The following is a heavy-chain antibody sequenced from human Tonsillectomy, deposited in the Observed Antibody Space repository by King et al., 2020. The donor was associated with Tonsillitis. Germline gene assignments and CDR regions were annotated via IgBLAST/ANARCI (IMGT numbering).Heavy chain of an antibody. V-gene: IGHV4-4*07. CDR1: GGSISSYY. J-gene: IGHJ4*02. Sequence: QLQESGPGLVKPSETLSLTCTVSGGSISSYYWSWIRQLAGKGLEWIGRIYTSGSTNYNPSLKSRVTMSVDTPKNQFSLKLSSVTAADTAVYYCARETSSGWYVPYYFDYWGQGTLVTVSS. CDR2: IYTSGST. CDR3: ARETSSGWYVPYYFDY. D-gene: IGHD6-19*01.